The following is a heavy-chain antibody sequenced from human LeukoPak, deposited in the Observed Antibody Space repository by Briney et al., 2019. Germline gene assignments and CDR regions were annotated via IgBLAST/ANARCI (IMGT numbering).Heavy chain of an antibody. V-gene: IGHV1-69*02. CDR2: IIPILGIA. Sequence: ASVKVPCKASGGTFSSYNISWVRQAPGQGLEWMGRIIPILGIANYAQKFQGRVTITADKSTSTAYMELSSLRSEDTAVYYCASPYGDHSDWGQGTLVTVSS. CDR1: GGTFSSYN. D-gene: IGHD4-17*01. J-gene: IGHJ4*02. CDR3: ASPYGDHSD.